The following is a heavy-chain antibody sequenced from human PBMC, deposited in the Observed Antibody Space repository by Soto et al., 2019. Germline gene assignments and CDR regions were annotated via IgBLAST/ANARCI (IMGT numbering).Heavy chain of an antibody. CDR3: AHIPNYYQYDWFDP. CDR2: IYWDDDK. Sequence: QCTLKESGTTLVEPRQTLTLTCTFSGFSLTTRGVGVGWIRQPPGKALECLALIYWDDDKRYSPSLQSRLSITKDTSENQVVLTMTNVDPVDTATYYCAHIPNYYQYDWFDPWGQGTLVSVSS. D-gene: IGHD3-16*01. CDR1: GFSLTTRGVG. V-gene: IGHV2-5*02. J-gene: IGHJ5*02.